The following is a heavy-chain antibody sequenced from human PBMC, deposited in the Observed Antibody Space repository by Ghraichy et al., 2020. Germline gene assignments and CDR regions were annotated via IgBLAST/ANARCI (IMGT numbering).Heavy chain of an antibody. D-gene: IGHD1-20*01. CDR1: GFTLSDYS. CDR2: LGDEDDA. Sequence: GGSLRLSCAASGFTLSDYSISWVRQAPGKGLEWVSVLGDEDDAHYADSVKGRFIVSRDRSKNTVSLQMNSLRADDTALYYCTRDELTGDRREAFDLWGQGTVVTVSS. J-gene: IGHJ3*01. CDR3: TRDELTGDRREAFDL. V-gene: IGHV3-23*01.